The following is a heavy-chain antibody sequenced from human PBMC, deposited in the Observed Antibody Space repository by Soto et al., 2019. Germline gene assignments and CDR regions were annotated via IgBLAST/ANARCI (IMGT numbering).Heavy chain of an antibody. J-gene: IGHJ4*02. CDR1: GYSFTSYW. D-gene: IGHD3-16*01. V-gene: IGHV5-51*01. Sequence: GESLKISCKGSGYSFTSYWIGLVRQMPGKGLEWMGLVYSSDTQTIYSPSFHGQVTSSVAQSISTAFLTWSSLQASDTAIYYFATPVVWSGPRAGFDYWGQGTLVTVSS. CDR3: ATPVVWSGPRAGFDY. CDR2: VYSSDTQT.